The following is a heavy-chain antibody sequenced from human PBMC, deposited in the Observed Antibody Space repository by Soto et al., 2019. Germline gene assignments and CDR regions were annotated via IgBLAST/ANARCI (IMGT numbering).Heavy chain of an antibody. V-gene: IGHV3-21*06. J-gene: IGHJ4*01. Sequence: VGSLRLSCAASGFTLRTYTMNWVRQAPGKGLEWVSSISISSSDRYYADSVRGRFTISRDNAKNALYLQMNSLRADDTAVYFCVRGMNPLFGGQGTLVTVPQ. CDR1: GFTLRTYT. CDR2: ISISSSDR. CDR3: VRGMNPLF.